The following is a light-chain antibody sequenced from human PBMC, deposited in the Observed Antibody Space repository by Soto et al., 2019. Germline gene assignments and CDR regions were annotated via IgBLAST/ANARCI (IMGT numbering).Light chain of an antibody. Sequence: EIVLTQSPATLSLFPGERATLSCRASQSVGSYFAWYQQKPGQAPRLLLYDTSNRATGIPARFSGSGSGTDFTLTLTRLQPEDFAVYYCQQYGSSPWTSGQGTKVDIK. CDR2: DTS. V-gene: IGKV3-11*01. CDR1: QSVGSY. CDR3: QQYGSSPWT. J-gene: IGKJ1*01.